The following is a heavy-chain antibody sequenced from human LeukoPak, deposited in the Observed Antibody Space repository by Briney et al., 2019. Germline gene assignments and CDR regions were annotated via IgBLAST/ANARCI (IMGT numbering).Heavy chain of an antibody. Sequence: GASVKVSCKASGYTFTGYPIHWVRQAPGQGLEWMGWFNPNSGGTNYAQKFQDRVTMTRDTSINTAYMELSRLRFDDTAVYYCARGGGTTSGVVDYWGQGTLVTVSS. J-gene: IGHJ4*02. V-gene: IGHV1-2*02. CDR3: ARGGGTTSGVVDY. CDR2: FNPNSGGT. CDR1: GYTFTGYP. D-gene: IGHD1-1*01.